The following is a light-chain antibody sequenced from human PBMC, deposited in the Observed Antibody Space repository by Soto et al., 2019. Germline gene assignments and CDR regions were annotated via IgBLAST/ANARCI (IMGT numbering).Light chain of an antibody. J-gene: IGKJ1*01. V-gene: IGKV1-6*01. CDR3: LQDYNYPWT. Sequence: AIQLTQSPSSLSACVGDIVTITRRASQGIRNDLGWYQQKPGKAPKLLIYAASSLQSGVPSRFSGSGSGTDFTLTISSLQPEDFATYYCLQDYNYPWTFGQGTKVDIK. CDR1: QGIRND. CDR2: AAS.